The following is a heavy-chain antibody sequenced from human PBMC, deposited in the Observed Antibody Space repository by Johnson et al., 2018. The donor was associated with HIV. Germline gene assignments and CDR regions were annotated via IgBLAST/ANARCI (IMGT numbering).Heavy chain of an antibody. J-gene: IGHJ3*02. CDR1: GFTFSSYG. CDR3: AKGPQGIATPDAFDI. CDR2: ISYDGSEK. V-gene: IGHV3-30*18. Sequence: QVQLVESGGGVVQPGRSLRLSCAASGFTFSSYGMHWVRQAPGKGLEWAAVISYDGSEKYYADSVKGRFTISRDNSKNTLYLQMNSLRAEDTAVYYCAKGPQGIATPDAFDIWGQGTMVAVSS. D-gene: IGHD2-21*01.